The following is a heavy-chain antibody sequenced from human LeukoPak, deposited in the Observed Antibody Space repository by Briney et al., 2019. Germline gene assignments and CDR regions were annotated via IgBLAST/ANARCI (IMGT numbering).Heavy chain of an antibody. CDR2: INAGNGNT. J-gene: IGHJ4*02. D-gene: IGHD2-15*01. CDR3: ARDNPLHCSGGSCYSKVFDY. CDR1: GYTFTSYA. V-gene: IGHV1-3*01. Sequence: GASVNVFCKASGYTFTSYAMHWVRQAPGQRLEWMGWINAGNGNTKYSQKFQGRVTITRDTSASTAYMELSSLRSEDTAVYYCARDNPLHCSGGSCYSKVFDYWGQGTLVTVSS.